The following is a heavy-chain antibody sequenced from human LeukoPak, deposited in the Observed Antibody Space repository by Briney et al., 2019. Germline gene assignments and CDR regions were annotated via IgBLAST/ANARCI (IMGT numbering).Heavy chain of an antibody. V-gene: IGHV4-61*02. CDR3: ARGRWFGEPTLVY. CDR2: ISTSGST. Sequence: PSETLSLTCTVSGGSINSGTYYWTWIRQPAGKGLEWIGRISTSGSTNYNPSLKSRVTISVDTSKNQFSLKLSSVTAADTAVYYCARGRWFGEPTLVYWGQGTLVTVSS. CDR1: GGSINSGTYY. D-gene: IGHD3-10*01. J-gene: IGHJ4*02.